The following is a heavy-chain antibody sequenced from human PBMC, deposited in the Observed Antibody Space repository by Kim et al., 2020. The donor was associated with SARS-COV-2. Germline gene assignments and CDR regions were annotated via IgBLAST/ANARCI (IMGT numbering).Heavy chain of an antibody. D-gene: IGHD3-3*01. CDR2: ISAYNGNT. V-gene: IGHV1-18*01. CDR3: ARDYRYPIFGVVPPFHYYYYMDV. J-gene: IGHJ6*03. CDR1: GYTFTSYG. Sequence: ASVKVSCKASGYTFTSYGISWVRQAPGQGLEWMGWISAYNGNTNYAQKLQGRVTMTTDTSTNTAYMELRSLRSDDTAVNYCARDYRYPIFGVVPPFHYYYYMDVWGKGTTVTVSS.